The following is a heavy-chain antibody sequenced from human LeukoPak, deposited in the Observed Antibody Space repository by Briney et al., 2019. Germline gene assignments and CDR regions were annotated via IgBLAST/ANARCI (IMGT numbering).Heavy chain of an antibody. CDR1: GGTFSSYA. Sequence: ASVKVSCKASGGTFSSYAISWVRQAPGQGLEWMGGIIPIFGTANYAQKFQGRVTITADESTSTAYMELSSLRSEDTAVYYCARGIGVVVPAAILGDYYYYMDVWGKGTTVTISS. J-gene: IGHJ6*03. CDR3: ARGIGVVVPAAILGDYYYYMDV. V-gene: IGHV1-69*13. CDR2: IIPIFGTA. D-gene: IGHD2-2*02.